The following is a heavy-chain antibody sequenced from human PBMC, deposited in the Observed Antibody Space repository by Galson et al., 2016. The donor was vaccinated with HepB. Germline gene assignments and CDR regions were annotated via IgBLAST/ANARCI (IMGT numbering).Heavy chain of an antibody. J-gene: IGHJ6*02. CDR1: GFTFSSYA. CDR2: TLYDGSEK. Sequence: SLRLSCAASGFTFSSYAMHWVRQAPGKGLEWVAATLYDGSEKYYADSVKGRFTISRDNSRNTLYLQMNGLRAEDTAIYYCARASFDPARPRVYYYYAMDVWGQGTTVTVSS. CDR3: ARASFDPARPRVYYYYAMDV. D-gene: IGHD6-6*01. V-gene: IGHV3-30*04.